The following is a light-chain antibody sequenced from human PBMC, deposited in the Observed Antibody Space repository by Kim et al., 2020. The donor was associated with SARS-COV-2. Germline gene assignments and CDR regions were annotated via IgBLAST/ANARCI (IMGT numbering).Light chain of an antibody. CDR3: QHRGDWPPS. V-gene: IGKV3-11*01. CDR1: KSISNN. Sequence: LPPGEGGTLSCSASKSISNNLAWYHQKRGQAPRLLIYDASSRATGIPARFSGSGSGTDFTLTISSLEPEDFAVYYCQHRGDWPPSFGGGTKVDIK. CDR2: DAS. J-gene: IGKJ4*01.